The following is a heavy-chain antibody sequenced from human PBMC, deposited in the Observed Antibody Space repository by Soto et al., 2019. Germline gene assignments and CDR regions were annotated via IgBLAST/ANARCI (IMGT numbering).Heavy chain of an antibody. D-gene: IGHD4-17*01. J-gene: IGHJ3*02. V-gene: IGHV3-53*01. CDR1: GFTVSSNY. Sequence: EVQLVESGGGLIQPGGSLRLSCAAYGFTVSSNYMSWVRQAPGKGLEWVSVIYSRGNTYYADSVKGRFTISRDNSKNTLYLQMNSLTAEDTAVYYCATRLDPIREDAFDIWGQGTMVTVSS. CDR2: IYSRGNT. CDR3: ATRLDPIREDAFDI.